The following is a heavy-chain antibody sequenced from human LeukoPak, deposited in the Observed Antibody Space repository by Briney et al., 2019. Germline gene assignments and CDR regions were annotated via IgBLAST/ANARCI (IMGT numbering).Heavy chain of an antibody. J-gene: IGHJ2*01. V-gene: IGHV3-30*02. CDR2: IRYDGSNK. CDR3: ASLILPSVATATTGDFDL. Sequence: GGSLRLSCAASGFTFSSYGMHWVRQAPGKGLEWVAFIRYDGSNKYYADSVKGRFTISRDNANNSLYLQMNSLRAEDTAVYYCASLILPSVATATTGDFDLWGRGTLVTVSS. CDR1: GFTFSSYG. D-gene: IGHD4-17*01.